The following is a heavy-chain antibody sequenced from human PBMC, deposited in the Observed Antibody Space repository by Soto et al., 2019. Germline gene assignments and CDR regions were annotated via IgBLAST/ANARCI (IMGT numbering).Heavy chain of an antibody. CDR2: ISGSGGST. CDR3: KRVRANRHPRVNYCYGMDF. D-gene: IGHD2-8*01. CDR1: GFTFSSYA. V-gene: IGHV3-23*01. Sequence: PGGSLRLSCAASGFTFSSYAMSWVRQAPGKGLEWVSAISGSGGSTYYADSGKGRFTISRDNSKNTLYLQMNSLRAEDAGVYHGKRVRANRHPRVNYCYGMDFWGQGTTVTVS. J-gene: IGHJ6*01.